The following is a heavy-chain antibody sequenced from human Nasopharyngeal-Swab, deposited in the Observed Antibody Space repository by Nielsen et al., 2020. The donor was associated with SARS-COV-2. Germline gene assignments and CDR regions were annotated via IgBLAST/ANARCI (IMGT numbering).Heavy chain of an antibody. CDR1: GGSISSSSYY. D-gene: IGHD6-25*01. V-gene: IGHV4-39*07. Sequence: SETLSLTCTVSGGSISSSSYYWGWIRQPPGKGLEWIGEINHNEKTNYNPSLMSRVIMSIDTSNNRVSLRLSSVAASDTAVYYCARAGRVGDAFSGQDVWGQGTTVTVSS. CDR3: ARAGRVGDAFSGQDV. CDR2: INHNEKT. J-gene: IGHJ6*02.